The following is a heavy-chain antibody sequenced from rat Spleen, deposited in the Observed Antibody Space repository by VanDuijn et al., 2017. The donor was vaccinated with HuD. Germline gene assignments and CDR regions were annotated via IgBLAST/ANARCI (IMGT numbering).Heavy chain of an antibody. CDR2: ISYDGSST. Sequence: EVQLVESGGGLVQPGRSMKLSCAASGFTFSNYDMAWVRQAPTKGLEWVASISYDGSSTYYRDSVKGRFTISRDNAKSTLYLQMDSLRSEDTATYYCTTDYGYNPYWGQGVMVTVSS. J-gene: IGHJ2*01. CDR1: GFTFSNYD. D-gene: IGHD1-9*01. V-gene: IGHV5-20*01. CDR3: TTDYGYNPY.